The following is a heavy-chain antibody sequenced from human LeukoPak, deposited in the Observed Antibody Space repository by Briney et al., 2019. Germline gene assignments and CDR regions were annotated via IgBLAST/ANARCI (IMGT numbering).Heavy chain of an antibody. CDR3: AREVGHYYDSSGSYGY. V-gene: IGHV3-66*01. J-gene: IGHJ4*02. Sequence: GGSLRLSRAASGFTVSSNYMSWVRQAPGKGLEWVSVIYSGGSTYYADSVKGRFTISRDNSKNTLYLQMNSLRAEDTAVYYCAREVGHYYDSSGSYGYWGQGTLVTVSS. CDR1: GFTVSSNY. D-gene: IGHD3-22*01. CDR2: IYSGGST.